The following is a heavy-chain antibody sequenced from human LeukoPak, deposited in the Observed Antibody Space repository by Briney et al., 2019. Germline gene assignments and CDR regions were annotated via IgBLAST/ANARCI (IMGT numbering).Heavy chain of an antibody. CDR3: AKFSEGDQLPLDYYYYYMDV. V-gene: IGHV3-21*04. D-gene: IGHD2-2*01. CDR1: GFTFSSYS. Sequence: PGGSLRLSCAASGFTFSSYSMNWVRQAPGTGLEWVSSISSSSSYIYYADSVKGRFTISRDNTKNSLYLQMNSLRAEDTAVYYCAKFSEGDQLPLDYYYYYMDVWGKGTTVTVSS. CDR2: ISSSSSYI. J-gene: IGHJ6*03.